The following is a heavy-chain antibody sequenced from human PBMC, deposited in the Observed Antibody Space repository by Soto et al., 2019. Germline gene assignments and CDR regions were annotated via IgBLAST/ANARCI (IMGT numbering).Heavy chain of an antibody. V-gene: IGHV3-30-3*01. CDR1: GFMLSSYS. Sequence: QVQLVESGGGVVQPGTSLRLSCAASGFMLSSYSIHWVRQAPGKGLEWVAVISYDGNTQYYPDSVKGRFIVSRDNSKNTLYMQLNYLRAEDTAVYYCAKVSRPSRISTPDFDYWGQGTLVTVSS. D-gene: IGHD6-6*01. CDR2: ISYDGNTQ. CDR3: AKVSRPSRISTPDFDY. J-gene: IGHJ4*02.